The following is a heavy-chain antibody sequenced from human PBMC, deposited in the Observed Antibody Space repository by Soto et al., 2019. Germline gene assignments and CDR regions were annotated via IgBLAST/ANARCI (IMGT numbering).Heavy chain of an antibody. CDR2: MNPNSGNT. J-gene: IGHJ6*03. Sequence: ASVKVSCKASGYRFTSYDINWVRQATGQGLEWMGWMNPNSGNTGYAQKFQGRVTMTRNTSISTAYMELSSLRSEDTAVYYCARGGPWDYYYYMDVWGKGTTVTVSS. CDR3: ARGGPWDYYYYMDV. D-gene: IGHD1-26*01. V-gene: IGHV1-8*01. CDR1: GYRFTSYD.